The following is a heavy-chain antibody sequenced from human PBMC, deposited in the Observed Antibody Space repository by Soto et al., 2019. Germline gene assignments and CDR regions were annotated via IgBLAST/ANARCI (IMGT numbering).Heavy chain of an antibody. CDR1: GFTLSNFG. J-gene: IGHJ6*02. CDR3: ARGPYGSGSYYPVYYYYGMDV. CDR2: ISSSGSTI. D-gene: IGHD3-10*01. V-gene: IGHV3-48*03. Sequence: GGSLRLSCAASGFTLSNFGMNWVRQAPGKGLEWVSYISSSGSTIYYADSVKGRFTISRDNAKNSLYLQMNSLRAEDTAVYYCARGPYGSGSYYPVYYYYGMDVWGQGTTVTVSS.